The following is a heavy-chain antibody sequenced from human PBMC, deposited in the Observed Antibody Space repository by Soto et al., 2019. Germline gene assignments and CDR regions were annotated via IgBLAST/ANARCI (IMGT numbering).Heavy chain of an antibody. CDR2: INPKNGDT. Sequence: QVQLVQSGAEVKKPGASVKVSCKASGYTFTAYSIHWVRQAPGQGLEWMGWINPKNGDTNTAQKFQGRVTMTRDTSITTAYMELTSLRSDDTAIYYCAREWDTAMVPRADYWGQGSLVTVYS. D-gene: IGHD5-18*01. CDR3: AREWDTAMVPRADY. V-gene: IGHV1-2*02. J-gene: IGHJ4*02. CDR1: GYTFTAYS.